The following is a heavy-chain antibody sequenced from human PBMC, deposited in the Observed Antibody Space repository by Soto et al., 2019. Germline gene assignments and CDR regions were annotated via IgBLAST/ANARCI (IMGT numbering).Heavy chain of an antibody. V-gene: IGHV3-23*01. CDR1: GXTFSNSA. CDR2: ISSSGGRT. CDR3: AKVQEFCGFNCYIVDS. Sequence: LRLSCVASGXTFSNSAMSWVRHVPGKGLEWAAGISSSGGRTNYADSVKGRFTISRDNSKDTLYLQMNSLRAEDTALYYCAKVQEFCGFNCYIVDSWGQGVLVTVSS. J-gene: IGHJ4*02. D-gene: IGHD2-21*02.